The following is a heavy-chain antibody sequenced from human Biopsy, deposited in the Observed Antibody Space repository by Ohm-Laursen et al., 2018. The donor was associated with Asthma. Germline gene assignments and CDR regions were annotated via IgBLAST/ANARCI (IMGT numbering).Heavy chain of an antibody. J-gene: IGHJ4*02. V-gene: IGHV3-30-3*01. CDR3: ARKAGSCISRTCYSLDF. D-gene: IGHD2-2*01. Sequence: SLRLSCAASGFTFSSYAMHWVRQAPGKGLEWVAVISYDGSNKYYADSVKGRFTISRDNSKNTLYLQMNSLRAEDTAVYYCARKAGSCISRTCYSLDFWGRGTLVTVSS. CDR2: ISYDGSNK. CDR1: GFTFSSYA.